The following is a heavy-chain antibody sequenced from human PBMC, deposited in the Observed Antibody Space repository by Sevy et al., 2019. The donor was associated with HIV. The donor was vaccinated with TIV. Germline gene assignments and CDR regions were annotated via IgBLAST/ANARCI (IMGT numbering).Heavy chain of an antibody. CDR1: GFTFDDYA. D-gene: IGHD1-26*01. V-gene: IGHV3-9*01. J-gene: IGHJ6*03. CDR2: IGWNGDII. CDR3: AKDMDPRYIYYYMDV. Sequence: GGSLRLSCAASGFTFDDYAMHWVRQAPGKGLEWVSGIGWNGDIIAYADSVMGRFTISRANAKNTLYLQMDSLRPEDTALYYCAKDMDPRYIYYYMDVWGKGTTVTVSS.